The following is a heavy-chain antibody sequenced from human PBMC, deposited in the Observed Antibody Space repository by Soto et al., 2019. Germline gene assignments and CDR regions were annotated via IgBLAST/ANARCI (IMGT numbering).Heavy chain of an antibody. J-gene: IGHJ4*02. Sequence: GGSLRLSCAASGFTFSSYGMHWVRQAPGKGLEWVAVISYDGSNKYYADSVKGRFTISRDNSKNTLYLQMNSLRAEDTAVYYCAKLPRRYCSGGSCYSDDYDYIWGSYRSEPFDYWGRGTLVTVSS. D-gene: IGHD2-15*01. CDR2: ISYDGSNK. CDR1: GFTFSSYG. V-gene: IGHV3-30*18. CDR3: AKLPRRYCSGGSCYSDDYDYIWGSYRSEPFDY.